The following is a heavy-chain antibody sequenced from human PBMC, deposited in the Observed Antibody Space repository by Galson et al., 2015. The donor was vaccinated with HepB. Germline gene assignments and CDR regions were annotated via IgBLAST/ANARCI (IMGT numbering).Heavy chain of an antibody. CDR2: ISSIGGST. CDR3: ARDLGARTSHSPLGY. D-gene: IGHD1-14*01. CDR1: GFTASSYA. J-gene: IGHJ4*02. V-gene: IGHV3-64*01. Sequence: SLRLSCAASGFTASSYAMYWVRQAPGKGLEYVSAISSIGGSTYYANSVKGRFTISRDNSKNTLYLQMGSLRAEDMAAYYCARDLGARTSHSPLGYWGQGTLVTVSS.